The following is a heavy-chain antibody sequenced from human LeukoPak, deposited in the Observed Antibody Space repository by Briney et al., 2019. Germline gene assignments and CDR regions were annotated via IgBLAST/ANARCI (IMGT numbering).Heavy chain of an antibody. V-gene: IGHV4-61*02. CDR2: IYATGST. J-gene: IGHJ4*02. D-gene: IGHD6-19*01. CDR3: ARGRSSGWYSPPLDY. Sequence: SETLSLTCTVSGDSFSSVSYYWSWIRQPAGKGLEWIGRIYATGSTNYNPSLKSRVTISVDTSKNQFSLKLSSVTAADTAVYYCARGRSSGWYSPPLDYWGRGTLVTVSS. CDR1: GDSFSSVSYY.